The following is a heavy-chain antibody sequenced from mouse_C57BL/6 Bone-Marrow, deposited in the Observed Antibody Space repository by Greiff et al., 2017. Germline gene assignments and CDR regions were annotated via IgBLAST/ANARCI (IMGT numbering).Heavy chain of an antibody. CDR2: IDPETGGT. CDR1: GYTFTDYE. D-gene: IGHD1-1*01. CDR3: TRGGIYYGSPFDY. J-gene: IGHJ2*01. V-gene: IGHV1-15*01. Sequence: VQLQQSGAELVRPGASVTLSCKASGYTFTDYEMHWVKQTPVHALEWIGAIDPETGGTAYNQKFKGKAILTADKSSSTAYMELRSLTSEDSAVYYCTRGGIYYGSPFDYWGQGTTLTVSS.